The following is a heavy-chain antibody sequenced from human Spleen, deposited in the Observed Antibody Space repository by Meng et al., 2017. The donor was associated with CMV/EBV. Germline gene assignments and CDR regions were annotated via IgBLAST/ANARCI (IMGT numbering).Heavy chain of an antibody. CDR3: ARGKRRYCSSTSCYRSQFAFDI. V-gene: IGHV1-18*01. CDR2: ISASNGNP. D-gene: IGHD2-2*01. Sequence: ASVKVSCKASGYTFTSFGISWVRQAPGQGLEWMGWISASNGNPNYAQNLQGRVSMTTDTSTSTAYMELRSLRSDDTAVYYCARGKRRYCSSTSCYRSQFAFDIWGQGTMVTVSS. J-gene: IGHJ3*02. CDR1: GYTFTSFG.